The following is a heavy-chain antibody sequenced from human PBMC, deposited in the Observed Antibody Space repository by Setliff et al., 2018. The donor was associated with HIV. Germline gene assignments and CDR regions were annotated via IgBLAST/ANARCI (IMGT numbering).Heavy chain of an antibody. D-gene: IGHD6-25*01. V-gene: IGHV3-66*02. J-gene: IGHJ4*02. Sequence: PGGSLRLSCAASGFTFSTTWMYWVRQAPGKGLVWVSRINTDGSTYHRDSVKGRFTLSRDNSKNTVYLQVGSLRPDDTAMYYCARSRPYNSALDYWGQGTLVTVSS. CDR3: ARSRPYNSALDY. CDR2: INTDGST. CDR1: GFTFSTTW.